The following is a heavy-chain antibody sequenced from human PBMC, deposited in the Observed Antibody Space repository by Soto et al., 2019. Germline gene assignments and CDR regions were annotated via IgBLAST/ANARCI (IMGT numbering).Heavy chain of an antibody. CDR3: ARDRPARASGYPPSHPYYYYVMED. D-gene: IGHD5-12*01. CDR2: IYYNGST. Sequence: SETLSLTCTVSGGSISSYCWSWIRQPPGKGMEWIGYIYYNGSTNYNPSLKSRVTISVDTSKNQFSLKLSSVTAADTAVYYCARDRPARASGYPPSHPYYYYVMEDWGQGITVTVAS. CDR1: GGSISSYC. J-gene: IGHJ6*02. V-gene: IGHV4-59*01.